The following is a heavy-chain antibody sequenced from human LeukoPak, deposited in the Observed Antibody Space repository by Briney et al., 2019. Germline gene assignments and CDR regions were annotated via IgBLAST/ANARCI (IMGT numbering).Heavy chain of an antibody. CDR1: GYTFTSYG. D-gene: IGHD3-10*01. V-gene: IGHV1-18*01. Sequence: ASVKVSCKASGYTFTSYGISWVRQAPGQGLEWMGWISAYNGNTNYAQKLQGRVTMTTDTSTSTAYMELRSLRSDDTAVYYCARPINYYGSPLGFDYWGQGTLVTVSS. CDR2: ISAYNGNT. J-gene: IGHJ4*02. CDR3: ARPINYYGSPLGFDY.